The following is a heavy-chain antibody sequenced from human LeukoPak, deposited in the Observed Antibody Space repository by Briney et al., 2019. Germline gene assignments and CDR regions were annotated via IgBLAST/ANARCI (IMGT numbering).Heavy chain of an antibody. Sequence: GGSLRLSCAASGFTFSGYWMHWVRHVPGKGLVWVSRITGDGSSTTYADSVKGRFTISRDNAKNAVFLQMISLRAEDTAVYYCARDTGWYFDLWGRGTLVTVSS. V-gene: IGHV3-74*01. D-gene: IGHD4-17*01. CDR2: ITGDGSST. CDR1: GFTFSGYW. J-gene: IGHJ2*01. CDR3: ARDTGWYFDL.